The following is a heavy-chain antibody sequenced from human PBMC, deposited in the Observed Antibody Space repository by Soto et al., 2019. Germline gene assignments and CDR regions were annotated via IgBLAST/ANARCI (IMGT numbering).Heavy chain of an antibody. CDR3: ARETHFIDY. J-gene: IGHJ4*02. CDR2: ISSTGTSM. CDR1: GFTFSSYE. V-gene: IGHV3-48*03. Sequence: VQLVESEGDLVQPGGSLRLSCAASGFTFSSYEMNWVRQAPGKGLEWVSYISSTGTSMDYADSVKGRFTISRDNAKNSLHLQLNSLRDEDTAVYYCARETHFIDYWGQGTLVSVSA.